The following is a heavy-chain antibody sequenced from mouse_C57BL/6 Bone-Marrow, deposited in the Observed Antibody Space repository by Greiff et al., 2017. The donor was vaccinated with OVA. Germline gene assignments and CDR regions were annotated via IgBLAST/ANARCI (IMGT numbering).Heavy chain of an antibody. D-gene: IGHD4-1*01. Sequence: QVQLKESGPGILQPSQTLSLTCSFSGFSLSTFGMGVGWIRQPSGKGREWLAHIGWDDDKYYNPALKSRLTISKDTSKNHVFLKIANVDTAATAKYYCARILWDDGGFAYWGQGTLVTVSA. CDR1: GFSLSTFGMG. CDR2: IGWDDDK. J-gene: IGHJ3*01. CDR3: ARILWDDGGFAY. V-gene: IGHV8-8*01.